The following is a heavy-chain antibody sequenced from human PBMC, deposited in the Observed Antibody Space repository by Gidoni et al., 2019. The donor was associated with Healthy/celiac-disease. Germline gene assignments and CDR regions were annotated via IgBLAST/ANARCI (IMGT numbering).Heavy chain of an antibody. D-gene: IGHD6-13*01. CDR1: GFTFSSYA. Sequence: EVQLLESGGGLVQPGGSLRLSCAASGFTFSSYAMSWVRQAPGKGLEWVSAISGSGGSTYYADSVKGRFTISRDNSKNTLYLQMNSLRAEDTAVYYCAKGGQQLATYYYYGMDVWGQGTTVTVSS. J-gene: IGHJ6*02. CDR3: AKGGQQLATYYYYGMDV. CDR2: ISGSGGST. V-gene: IGHV3-23*01.